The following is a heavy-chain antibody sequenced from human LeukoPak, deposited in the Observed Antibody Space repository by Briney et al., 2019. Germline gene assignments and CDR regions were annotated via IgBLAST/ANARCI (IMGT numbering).Heavy chain of an antibody. V-gene: IGHV5-51*01. J-gene: IGHJ5*02. CDR2: ICPGDSDT. D-gene: IGHD2-2*01. CDR3: ARRYCSSTSCFGSTNWFDP. Sequence: GESLKISCKGSGYSFTSYWIGWVRQMPGKGLEWMGIICPGDSDTRYSPSFQGQVTISADKSISTAYLQWSSLKASDTAMYYCARRYCSSTSCFGSTNWFDPWGQGTLVTVSS. CDR1: GYSFTSYW.